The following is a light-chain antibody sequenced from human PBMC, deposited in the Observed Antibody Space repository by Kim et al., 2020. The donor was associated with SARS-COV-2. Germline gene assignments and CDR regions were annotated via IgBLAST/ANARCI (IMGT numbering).Light chain of an antibody. Sequence: YELTQPPSVSVAPGKTASITCGGNNIGFKSVYWYQQKPGQAPVMVIYYDSDRPSGIPERFSGSNSGNTATLTINRVEAEDEADYFCQVWDTASDQYVFASGTKVTVL. V-gene: IGLV3-21*04. CDR1: NIGFKS. CDR3: QVWDTASDQYV. J-gene: IGLJ1*01. CDR2: YDS.